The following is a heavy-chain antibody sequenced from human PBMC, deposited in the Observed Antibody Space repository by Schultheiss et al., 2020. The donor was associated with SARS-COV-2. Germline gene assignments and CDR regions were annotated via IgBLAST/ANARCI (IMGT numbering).Heavy chain of an antibody. CDR1: GGSISSYY. J-gene: IGHJ4*02. CDR2: IYYSGST. Sequence: SETLSLTCAVYGGSISSYYWSWIRQPPGKGLEWIGYIYYSGSTYYNPSLKSRVTISVDTSKNQFSLKLSSVTAADTAVYYCAREGLYDYVWGSYRYFDYWGQGTLVTVSS. CDR3: AREGLYDYVWGSYRYFDY. V-gene: IGHV4-59*12. D-gene: IGHD3-16*02.